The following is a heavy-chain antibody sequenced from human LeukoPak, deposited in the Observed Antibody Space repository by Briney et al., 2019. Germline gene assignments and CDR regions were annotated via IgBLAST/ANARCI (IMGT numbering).Heavy chain of an antibody. V-gene: IGHV3-74*03. CDR1: GFTFSNYA. J-gene: IGHJ4*02. CDR3: AKDNYYDSSGFQHYFDY. CDR2: INEDETYA. D-gene: IGHD3-22*01. Sequence: GGSLRLSCAASGFTFSNYAMHWVRQAPGKGLVWVGLINEDETYATYADSVKGRFTISRDNAKNSLYLQMNSLRAEDTALYYCAKDNYYDSSGFQHYFDYWGQGTLVTVSS.